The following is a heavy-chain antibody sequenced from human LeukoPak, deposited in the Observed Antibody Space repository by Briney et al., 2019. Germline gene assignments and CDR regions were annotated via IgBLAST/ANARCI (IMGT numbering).Heavy chain of an antibody. J-gene: IGHJ4*02. CDR1: GFTFSSYS. D-gene: IGHD2-15*01. Sequence: SGGSLRLSCAASGFTFSSYSMNWVRQAPGKGLEWVSSISSSSSYIYYADSVKGRFTISRDNAKNSLYLQMNSLRAEDTAVYYCARIYCSGGSCYGGLDYWGQGTLVTVSS. V-gene: IGHV3-21*01. CDR2: ISSSSSYI. CDR3: ARIYCSGGSCYGGLDY.